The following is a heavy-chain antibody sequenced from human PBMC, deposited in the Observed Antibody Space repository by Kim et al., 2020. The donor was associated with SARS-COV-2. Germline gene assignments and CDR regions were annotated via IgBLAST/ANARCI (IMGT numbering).Heavy chain of an antibody. CDR3: ASRSAMVRGDDWFDP. CDR1: GGSISSSNW. D-gene: IGHD3-10*01. J-gene: IGHJ5*02. V-gene: IGHV4-4*02. CDR2: IYHSGST. Sequence: SETLSLTCAVSGGSISSSNWWSWVRQPPGKGLEWIGEIYHSGSTNYNPSLKSRVTISVDKSKNQFSLKLSSVTAADTAVYYCASRSAMVRGDDWFDPWGQGTLVTVSS.